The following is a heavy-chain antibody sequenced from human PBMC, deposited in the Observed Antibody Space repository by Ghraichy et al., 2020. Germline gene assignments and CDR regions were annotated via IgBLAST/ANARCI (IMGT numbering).Heavy chain of an antibody. J-gene: IGHJ4*02. D-gene: IGHD3-10*01. CDR2: IYYSGST. V-gene: IGHV4-39*01. CDR3: ARLITMVRGVHFDY. Sequence: SETPSLTCTVSGGSISSSSYYWGWIRQPPGKGLEWIGSIYYSGSTYYNPSLKSRVTISVDTSKNQFSLKLSSVTAADTAVYYCARLITMVRGVHFDYWGQGTLVTVSS. CDR1: GGSISSSSYY.